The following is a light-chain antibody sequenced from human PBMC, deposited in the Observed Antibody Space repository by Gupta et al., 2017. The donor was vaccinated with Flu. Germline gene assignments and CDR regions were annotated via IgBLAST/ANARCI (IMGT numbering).Light chain of an antibody. Sequence: EIVLTQSPGTLSLSPGERATLSCRASQTIGTNYVAWYQQKPGQAPRLLIYGVSSSATGIPDRVSGSGSGTDFTLTNSGLESEDFAVYYWQQDGNSNVFGQGTKLEIK. V-gene: IGKV3-20*01. CDR2: GVS. CDR1: QTIGTNY. CDR3: QQDGNSNV. J-gene: IGKJ2*01.